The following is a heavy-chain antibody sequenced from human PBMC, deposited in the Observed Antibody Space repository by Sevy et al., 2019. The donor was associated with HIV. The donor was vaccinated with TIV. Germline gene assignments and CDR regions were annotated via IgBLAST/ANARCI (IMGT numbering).Heavy chain of an antibody. CDR2: IKQDGREK. Sequence: GGSLRLSCAASGFTFSSYWMSWVRQAPGKGLEWVANIKQDGREKYYVDSVKGRFTISRDNAKNSLYLQMNSLRAEDTAVYYCARDSGRYDSSGYYYFDYWGQGTLVTVSS. CDR3: ARDSGRYDSSGYYYFDY. D-gene: IGHD3-22*01. J-gene: IGHJ4*02. V-gene: IGHV3-7*01. CDR1: GFTFSSYW.